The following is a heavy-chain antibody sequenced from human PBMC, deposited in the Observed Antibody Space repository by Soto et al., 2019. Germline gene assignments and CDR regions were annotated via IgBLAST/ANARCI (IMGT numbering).Heavy chain of an antibody. CDR2: INAGNGNT. Sequence: ASVKVSCKASGYTFTSYAMHWVRQAPGQRLEWMGWINAGNGNTKYSQKFQGRVTITRDTSASTAYMELSSLRSEDTAVYYCARDENIVVVPAAITLNYYGMDVWGQGTTVIVS. V-gene: IGHV1-3*01. D-gene: IGHD2-2*02. CDR1: GYTFTSYA. J-gene: IGHJ6*01. CDR3: ARDENIVVVPAAITLNYYGMDV.